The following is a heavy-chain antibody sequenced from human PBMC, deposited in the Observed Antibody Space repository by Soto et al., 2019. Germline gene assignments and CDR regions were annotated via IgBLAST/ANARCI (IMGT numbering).Heavy chain of an antibody. CDR3: ARGREDHVDHHSGHLFDS. V-gene: IGHV4-59*01. CDR1: GDSIRDSF. J-gene: IGHJ4*02. Sequence: SETLSLTCTVSGDSIRDSFWSWVRQPPGKGLEWIGLVHHTGNTNYNPSLETRVTMLIDASADHFSLTLTSVTPADAAIYYCARGREDHVDHHSGHLFDSWGQGTLVTVPS. D-gene: IGHD2-15*01. CDR2: VHHTGNT.